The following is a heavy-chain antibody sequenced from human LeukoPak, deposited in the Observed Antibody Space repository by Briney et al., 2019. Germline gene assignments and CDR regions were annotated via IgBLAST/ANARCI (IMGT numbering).Heavy chain of an antibody. D-gene: IGHD2-8*02. CDR1: GGSISSGY. V-gene: IGHV4-59*01. CDR2: IYNSERS. CDR3: AGGSGASWFDP. Sequence: SETLSLTCSVSGGSISSGYRSWIRQPPGKGLEWIAYIYNSERSYYNPSLKSRVTISLDTSKNQFSLKLSSVTAADTAVYYCAGGSGASWFDPWGQGTLVTVSS. J-gene: IGHJ5*02.